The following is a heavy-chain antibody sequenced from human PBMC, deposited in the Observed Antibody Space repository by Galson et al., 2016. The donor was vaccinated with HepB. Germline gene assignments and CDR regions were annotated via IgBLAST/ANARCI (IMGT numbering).Heavy chain of an antibody. V-gene: IGHV1-8*01. CDR3: AREWARGSGYPIYYYGMDV. D-gene: IGHD3-3*01. Sequence: SVKVSCKASGYTFASYDINWVRQATGQGLEWMGWMDPDSGNTGYAQRFQGRITMTRNTSISTAYMELSSLRSEDTAVYYCAREWARGSGYPIYYYGMDVWGQGTTVTVSS. CDR1: GYTFASYD. CDR2: MDPDSGNT. J-gene: IGHJ6*02.